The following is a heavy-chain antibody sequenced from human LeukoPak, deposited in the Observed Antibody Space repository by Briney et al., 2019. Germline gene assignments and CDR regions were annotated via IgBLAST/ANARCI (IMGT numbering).Heavy chain of an antibody. D-gene: IGHD2-15*01. CDR3: AKDSSGLFDY. V-gene: IGHV3-9*01. Sequence: GRSLRLSCAASGFTFDDYAMHWVRQAPGKGLEWVSGISWNSGSIGYADSVKGRFTISRDNAKNSLYLQMNSLRAEDTALYYCAKDSSGLFDYWGQGTQVTVSS. J-gene: IGHJ4*02. CDR1: GFTFDDYA. CDR2: ISWNSGSI.